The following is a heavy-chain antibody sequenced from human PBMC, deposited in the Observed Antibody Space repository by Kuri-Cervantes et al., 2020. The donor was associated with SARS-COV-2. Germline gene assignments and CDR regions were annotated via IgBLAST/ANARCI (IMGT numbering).Heavy chain of an antibody. CDR1: GVSVTGGTYS. CDR2: LDTSGGT. J-gene: IGHJ4*02. D-gene: IGHD5-24*01. CDR3: GKVSWLQLWRRYSDS. V-gene: IGHV4-61*09. Sequence: LRLSCAVSGVSVTGGTYSWTWIRQPAGKGLEWIGHLDTSGGTTYNPSLRGRVTISLDPSNNQVSLSLTSTSAADTAVYYCGKVSWLQLWRRYSDSWGQGTLVTVSS.